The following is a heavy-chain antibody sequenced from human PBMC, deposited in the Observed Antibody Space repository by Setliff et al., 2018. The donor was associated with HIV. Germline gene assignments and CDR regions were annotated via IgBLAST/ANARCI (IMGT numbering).Heavy chain of an antibody. Sequence: AASVKVSCKASGYTFTSYVISWVRQAPGQGPEWMGGIIPMYGVTNYAQKFQGRVTITTDESTSTAYMELSSLRSEDTAVYYCALPYCSGGNCWSSASLPPAGWFDPWGQGTLVTVSS. V-gene: IGHV1-69*05. D-gene: IGHD2-15*01. CDR1: GYTFTSYV. CDR2: IIPMYGVT. CDR3: ALPYCSGGNCWSSASLPPAGWFDP. J-gene: IGHJ5*02.